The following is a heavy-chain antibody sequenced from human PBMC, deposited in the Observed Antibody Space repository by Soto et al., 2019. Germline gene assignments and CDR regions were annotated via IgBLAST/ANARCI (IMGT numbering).Heavy chain of an antibody. Sequence: EVQLVESGGGLVKPGGSLRLSCAASGFTFSNAWMTWVRQAPGKGLEWVGHIRSKTDGGMTGYAAPVKDRFSISRDDSKNTRYLQMNSLKTEDTAVYYCARYCSSVRCYGSLSNFDYWGQGALVTVSS. V-gene: IGHV3-15*01. CDR3: ARYCSSVRCYGSLSNFDY. CDR1: GFTFSNAW. D-gene: IGHD2-2*01. J-gene: IGHJ4*02. CDR2: IRSKTDGGMT.